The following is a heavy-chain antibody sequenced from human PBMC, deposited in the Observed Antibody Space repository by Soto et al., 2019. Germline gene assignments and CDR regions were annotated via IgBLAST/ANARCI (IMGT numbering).Heavy chain of an antibody. V-gene: IGHV5-51*01. Sequence: PGESLKISCKASGYSFTTYWIGWVRQMPGKGLEWMGIIYPGDSDSRYSPSFQGPVTICADKSISTAYLQWRSLKASDNAMYYCARRAAVVPGDAFDIWGQGTMVTVSS. CDR3: ARRAAVVPGDAFDI. D-gene: IGHD3-22*01. J-gene: IGHJ3*02. CDR2: IYPGDSDS. CDR1: GYSFTTYW.